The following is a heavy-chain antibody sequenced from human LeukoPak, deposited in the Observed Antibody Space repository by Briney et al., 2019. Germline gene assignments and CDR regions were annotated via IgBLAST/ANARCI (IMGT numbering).Heavy chain of an antibody. V-gene: IGHV4-59*01. CDR2: IYYSGST. CDR1: GGSISGYY. Sequence: SETLSLTCTVSGGSISGYYWSWIRQPPGRGLEWIGCIYYSGSTNYNPSLKSRLTISVDTSKNQFSLKLSSVTAADTAVYYCAREGYINCMDVWGQGTTVTVSS. CDR3: AREGYINCMDV. D-gene: IGHD5-18*01. J-gene: IGHJ6*02.